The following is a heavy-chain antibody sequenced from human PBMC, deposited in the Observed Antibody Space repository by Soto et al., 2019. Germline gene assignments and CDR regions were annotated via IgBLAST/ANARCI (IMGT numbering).Heavy chain of an antibody. CDR2: IIPIFGTA. D-gene: IGHD3-3*01. J-gene: IGHJ6*02. Sequence: ASVKVSCKASGGTFSSYAISWVRQAPGQGLELMGGIIPIFGTANYAQKFQGRVTITADESTSTAYMELSSLRSEDTAVYYCARVPPDFWSGYPDPYYGMDVWGQGTTVTVYS. CDR1: GGTFSSYA. V-gene: IGHV1-69*13. CDR3: ARVPPDFWSGYPDPYYGMDV.